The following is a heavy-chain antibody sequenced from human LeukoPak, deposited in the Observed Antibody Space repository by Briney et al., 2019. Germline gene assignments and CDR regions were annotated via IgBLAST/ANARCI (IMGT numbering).Heavy chain of an antibody. J-gene: IGHJ4*02. CDR3: ARIRYLSGYSGYHRIDY. Sequence: RTSETLSLTCAVYGGSFSGYYWSWIRQPPGKGLEWIGEINHSGSTNYNPSLKSRVTISVDTSKNQFSLKLSSVTAADTAVYYCARIRYLSGYSGYHRIDYWGQGTLVTVSS. CDR1: GGSFSGYY. CDR2: INHSGST. D-gene: IGHD5-12*01. V-gene: IGHV4-34*01.